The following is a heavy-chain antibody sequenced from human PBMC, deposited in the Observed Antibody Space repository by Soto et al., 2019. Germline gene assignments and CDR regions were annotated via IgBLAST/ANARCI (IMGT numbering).Heavy chain of an antibody. J-gene: IGHJ4*02. CDR3: ARVFSHYDSSGYYYYLDY. CDR1: GGTFSSYA. Sequence: ASAKVSCKASGGTFSSYAISWLRQAPRKGLEWMRGIIPIFGTANYAQKFQGRVTITADESTSTAYMELSSLRSEDTAVYYCARVFSHYDSSGYYYYLDYWGQGTLVTAPQ. CDR2: IIPIFGTA. D-gene: IGHD3-22*01. V-gene: IGHV1-69*13.